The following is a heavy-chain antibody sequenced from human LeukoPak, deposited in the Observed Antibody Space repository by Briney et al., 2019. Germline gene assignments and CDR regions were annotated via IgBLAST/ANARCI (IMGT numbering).Heavy chain of an antibody. CDR1: GFTFSSYA. V-gene: IGHV3-23*01. CDR3: ARSSAALPDY. J-gene: IGHJ4*02. Sequence: GGSLRLSCTASGFTFSSYAMSWVRQTPGKGLEWVAAISGSGGATYHADSVKGRFTISRDNSKNTLYLQMNSLRAEDTAVYYCARSSAALPDYWGQGTLVTVSS. CDR2: ISGSGGAT. D-gene: IGHD6-6*01.